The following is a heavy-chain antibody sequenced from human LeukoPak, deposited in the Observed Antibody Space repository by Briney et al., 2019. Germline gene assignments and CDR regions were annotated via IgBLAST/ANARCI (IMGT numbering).Heavy chain of an antibody. CDR1: GFTFSSYA. Sequence: GGSLRLSCAASGFTFSSYAMHWVRQAPGKGLEYVSAISSNGGSTYYANSVKGRFTISRDNSKNTLYLQMGSLRAEDMAVYYCARTKQIVGATTFDYWGQGTLVTVSS. D-gene: IGHD1-26*01. J-gene: IGHJ4*02. CDR3: ARTKQIVGATTFDY. V-gene: IGHV3-64*01. CDR2: ISSNGGST.